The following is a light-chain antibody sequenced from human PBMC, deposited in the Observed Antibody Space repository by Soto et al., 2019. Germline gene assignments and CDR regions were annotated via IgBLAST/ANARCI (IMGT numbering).Light chain of an antibody. V-gene: IGLV2-14*01. CDR2: DVS. Sequence: QSALTQPASVSGSPGQSITISCTGTSSDVGSYNYVSWYQQHPGKVPKLVIYDVSKRPSGVSNRFSGSKSGNTASLTVSGLQADDEADYYCSSYSGTNYHYVFGTGTKVTVL. CDR1: SSDVGSYNY. CDR3: SSYSGTNYHYV. J-gene: IGLJ1*01.